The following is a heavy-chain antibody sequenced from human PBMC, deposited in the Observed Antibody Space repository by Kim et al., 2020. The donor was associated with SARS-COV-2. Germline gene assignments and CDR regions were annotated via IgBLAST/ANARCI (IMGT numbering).Heavy chain of an antibody. D-gene: IGHD2-21*02. V-gene: IGHV3-48*02. Sequence: SVKGRFTISRDNAKNALYLQMNSLRDEDTAVYYCASVTCGGDCSGWYFDLWGRGSLVTVSS. CDR3: ASVTCGGDCSGWYFDL. J-gene: IGHJ2*01.